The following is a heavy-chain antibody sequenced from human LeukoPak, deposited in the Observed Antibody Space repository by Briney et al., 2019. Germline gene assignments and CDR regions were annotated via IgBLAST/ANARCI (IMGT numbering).Heavy chain of an antibody. CDR2: SHPSGNT. V-gene: IGHV4-34*01. J-gene: IGHJ4*02. CDR3: ATGQLNYHGSGRQYFEY. Sequence: SETLSLTCAVYGGSFNGYDWSWIRQPPGKGPEWIAESHPSGNTNYIPSLKNHLALSVDKSKKQFSLNLRSVTAADTAVYYCATGQLNYHGSGRQYFEYSGQGIPVTVSP. D-gene: IGHD3-10*01. CDR1: GGSFNGYD.